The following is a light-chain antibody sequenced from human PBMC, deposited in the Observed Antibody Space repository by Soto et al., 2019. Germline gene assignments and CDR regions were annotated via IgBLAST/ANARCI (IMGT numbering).Light chain of an antibody. V-gene: IGKV3-15*01. Sequence: EIVMTQSPGTLSVSPGERATLSCRASQSVGRDLAWYQQKPGQAPRLLIYGASTWAAGIPASFSGSGSGAELTITISSLQSEDCATYYGQQYYSYSWTFGQGTKVDIK. CDR2: GAS. J-gene: IGKJ1*01. CDR3: QQYYSYSWT. CDR1: QSVGRD.